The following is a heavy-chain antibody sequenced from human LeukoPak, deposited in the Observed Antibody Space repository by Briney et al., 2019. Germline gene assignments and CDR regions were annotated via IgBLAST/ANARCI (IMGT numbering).Heavy chain of an antibody. V-gene: IGHV1-2*02. D-gene: IGHD5-12*01. Sequence: ASVKVSCKASGYTFTSYYMYWVRQAPGQGLEWMGWINPNSGDTNYAQNFQGRVTMTRDTSITTVYMELRRLRSDDTAVYYCARPLGEYSEHDRAFDYWGQGTLVTVSS. CDR3: ARPLGEYSEHDRAFDY. J-gene: IGHJ4*02. CDR1: GYTFTSYY. CDR2: INPNSGDT.